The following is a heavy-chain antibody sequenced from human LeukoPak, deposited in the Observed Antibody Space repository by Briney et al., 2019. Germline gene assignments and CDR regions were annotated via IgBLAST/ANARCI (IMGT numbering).Heavy chain of an antibody. Sequence: SETLSLTCTVSGGSISSYYWSWIRQPPGKGLEWIGYIYYSGSTNYNPSLKSRVTISVDTSKNQFSLKLSSVTAADTAVYYCARDRGDRLWGYIAVAGTQELDAFDIWGQGTMVTVSS. CDR2: IYYSGST. CDR1: GGSISSYY. J-gene: IGHJ3*02. D-gene: IGHD6-19*01. V-gene: IGHV4-59*01. CDR3: ARDRGDRLWGYIAVAGTQELDAFDI.